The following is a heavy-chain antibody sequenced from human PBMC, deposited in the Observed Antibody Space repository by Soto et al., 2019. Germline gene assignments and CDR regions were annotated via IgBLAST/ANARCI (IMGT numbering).Heavy chain of an antibody. CDR3: ARHVRDTYYYGMDV. Sequence: SETLSLTCAVYGGSFSGYYWSWIRQPPGKGLEWIGEINHSGSTNYNPSLKSRVTISADTSKNQFSLRLSSATVADTALYYCARHVRDTYYYGMDVWGQGTTVTVSS. J-gene: IGHJ6*02. CDR2: INHSGST. V-gene: IGHV4-34*01. CDR1: GGSFSGYY.